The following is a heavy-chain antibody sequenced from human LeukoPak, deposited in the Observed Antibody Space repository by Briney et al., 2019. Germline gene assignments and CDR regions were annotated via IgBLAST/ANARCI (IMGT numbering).Heavy chain of an antibody. J-gene: IGHJ4*02. V-gene: IGHV4-39*01. D-gene: IGHD4-11*01. CDR1: GASLITTNYY. CDR2: ISYSGNA. CDR3: ARNLGQTWGTVTTDLWYFDH. Sequence: SETLSLTCTVSGASLITTNYYWGWIRQPPGKGLEWIGSISYSGNAYYSPSLRSRLSISMDASKNQFSLKVRSVTAADTAVYYCARNLGQTWGTVTTDLWYFDHWGQGTLVPVSS.